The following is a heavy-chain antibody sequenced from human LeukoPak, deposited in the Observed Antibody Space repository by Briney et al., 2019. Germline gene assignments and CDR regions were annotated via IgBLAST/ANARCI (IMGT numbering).Heavy chain of an antibody. Sequence: PGGSLRLSCAASGFTFSSYGMHWVRQAPGKGLEWVAVIWYDGSNKYYADSVKGRFTISRDNSKNTLYLQMNSLRAEDTAVYYCARDGPYYYDSSGYYLADDAFDIWGQGTMVTVSS. D-gene: IGHD3-22*01. CDR1: GFTFSSYG. CDR2: IWYDGSNK. CDR3: ARDGPYYYDSSGYYLADDAFDI. J-gene: IGHJ3*02. V-gene: IGHV3-33*08.